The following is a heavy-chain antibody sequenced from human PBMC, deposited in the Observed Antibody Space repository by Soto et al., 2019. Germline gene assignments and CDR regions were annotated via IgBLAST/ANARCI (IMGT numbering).Heavy chain of an antibody. CDR2: FDPEDGET. CDR3: ATDAVGEPYHYDSSGYPPLGY. D-gene: IGHD3-22*01. J-gene: IGHJ4*02. Sequence: GASVKVSCKVSGYTLTELSMHWVRQAPGKGLEWMGGFDPEDGETVYAQRFQGRVTMTEDTSTDTAYMELSSLRSEDTAVYYCATDAVGEPYHYDSSGYPPLGYWGQGTLVTVSS. V-gene: IGHV1-24*01. CDR1: GYTLTELS.